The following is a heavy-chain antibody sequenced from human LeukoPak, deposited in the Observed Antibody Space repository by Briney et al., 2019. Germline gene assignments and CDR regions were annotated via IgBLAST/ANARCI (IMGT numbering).Heavy chain of an antibody. Sequence: SQTLSLTCAISGDSVSSDSAAWNWIRQSPSRGLEWLGRTYYRSKWYYDYALAVKSRITINPDTSKNQLSLQLNSVTPEDTAVYFCARDPVGGSTIFDCWGQGTLVTVSS. CDR2: TYYRSKWYY. CDR3: ARDPVGGSTIFDC. J-gene: IGHJ4*02. V-gene: IGHV6-1*01. D-gene: IGHD1-26*01. CDR1: GDSVSSDSAA.